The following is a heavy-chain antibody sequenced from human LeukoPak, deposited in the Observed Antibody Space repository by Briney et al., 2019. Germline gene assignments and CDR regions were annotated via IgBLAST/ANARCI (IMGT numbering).Heavy chain of an antibody. V-gene: IGHV3-48*04. D-gene: IGHD4-17*01. CDR2: ISSSSSTI. CDR1: GFTFSSYS. J-gene: IGHJ2*01. CDR3: AREEDDYGDYVWYFDL. Sequence: GGSLRLSCAASGFTFSSYSMNWVRQAPGKGLEWVSYISSSSSTIYYADSVKGRFTISRDNAKNSLYLQMNSLRAEDTAVYYCAREEDDYGDYVWYFDLWGRGTLVTVSS.